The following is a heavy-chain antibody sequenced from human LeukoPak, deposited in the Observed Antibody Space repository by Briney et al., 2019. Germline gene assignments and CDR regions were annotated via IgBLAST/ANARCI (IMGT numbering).Heavy chain of an antibody. CDR1: GLTISNAW. CDR3: TTDLGITMVRGVIGDAFDI. D-gene: IGHD3-10*01. J-gene: IGHJ3*02. CDR2: IKSKTDGGTT. V-gene: IGHV3-15*01. Sequence: GGSLRLSCAASGLTISNAWMTWVRQAPGKGLEWVGRIKSKTDGGTTDYAAPVKGRFTISRDDSQNTLYLQMNSLKTEDTAVYYCTTDLGITMVRGVIGDAFDIWGQGTMVTVSS.